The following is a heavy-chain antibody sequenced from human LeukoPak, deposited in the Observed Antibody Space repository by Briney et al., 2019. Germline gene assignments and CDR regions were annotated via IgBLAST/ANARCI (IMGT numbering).Heavy chain of an antibody. Sequence: GGSLRLSCAASGFTFSSYGMHWVRQAPGKGLEWVAVIWYDGSNKYYADSVKGRFTISRDNSKNTLYLQMNSLRAEDTAVYYCARSLVAVTGGYYYYYCMDVWGQGTTVTVSS. V-gene: IGHV3-33*01. D-gene: IGHD6-19*01. CDR1: GFTFSSYG. CDR2: IWYDGSNK. CDR3: ARSLVAVTGGYYYYYCMDV. J-gene: IGHJ6*02.